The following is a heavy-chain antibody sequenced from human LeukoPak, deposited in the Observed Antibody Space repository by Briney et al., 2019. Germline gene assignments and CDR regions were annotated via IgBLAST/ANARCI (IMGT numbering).Heavy chain of an antibody. CDR1: GGSISSGSYY. V-gene: IGHV4-61*02. CDR2: IYTSGST. D-gene: IGHD3-10*01. Sequence: SETLSLTCIVSGGSISSGSYYWSWIRQPAGKGLEWIGRIYTSGSTNYNPSLKRRVTISVDTSKNQFSLKLSSVTAADTAVYYCARDYYGSGSYVDVWGKGTTVTISS. J-gene: IGHJ6*04. CDR3: ARDYYGSGSYVDV.